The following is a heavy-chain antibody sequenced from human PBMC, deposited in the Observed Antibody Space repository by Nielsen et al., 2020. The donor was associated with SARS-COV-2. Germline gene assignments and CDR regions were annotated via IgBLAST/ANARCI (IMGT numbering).Heavy chain of an antibody. CDR2: INHSGST. J-gene: IGHJ4*02. V-gene: IGHV4-34*01. Sequence: SETLSLTCAVYGGSFSGYYWSWIRQPPGKGLEWIGEINHSGSTNYNPSLKSRVTISVDTSKNQFSLKVSSVTAADTAVYYCARYSGTEYYFDYWGQGTLVTVSS. CDR3: ARYSGTEYYFDY. D-gene: IGHD1-26*01. CDR1: GGSFSGYY.